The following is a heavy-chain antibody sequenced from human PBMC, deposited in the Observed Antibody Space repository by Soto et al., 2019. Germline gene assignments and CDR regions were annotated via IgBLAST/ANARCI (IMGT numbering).Heavy chain of an antibody. CDR2: ISSGGSAI. CDR1: GFPFSSYS. CDR3: ARGVHCSGGTCYGMIDY. V-gene: IGHV3-48*04. D-gene: IGHD2-15*01. J-gene: IGHJ4*02. Sequence: GGSLRLSCASSGFPFSSYSVNWVRQAPGKGLEWVSYISSGGSAIYNADSVKGRFTVSRDNAKNSLYLQMNSLRVEDTAVYYCARGVHCSGGTCYGMIDYWGQGTLVTVSS.